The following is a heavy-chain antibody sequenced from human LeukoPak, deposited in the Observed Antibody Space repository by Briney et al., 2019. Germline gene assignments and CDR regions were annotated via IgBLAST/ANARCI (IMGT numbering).Heavy chain of an antibody. V-gene: IGHV4-59*01. CDR1: GGSISSYY. J-gene: IGHJ5*02. Sequence: SETLSLTCTVSGGSISSYYWSWIRQPPGKGLEWIGYVYYRGSTNSNPSLKSRVTISVDTSKHQFSLKVSSVSVADPAIYYCARVYNGFDPWGQGSLVTVSS. CDR2: VYYRGST. CDR3: ARVYNGFDP.